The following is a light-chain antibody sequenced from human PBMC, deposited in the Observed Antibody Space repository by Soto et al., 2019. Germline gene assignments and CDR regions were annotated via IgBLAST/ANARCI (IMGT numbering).Light chain of an antibody. J-gene: IGKJ2*01. CDR2: GAS. CDR3: QQYGRSPYT. CDR1: QSVSSSY. Sequence: EIELTQSPGTLSFSPGERATLSCRASQSVSSSYLAWYQQKPGQAPRLLIYGASSRATGIPDRFSGSGSGTDFTLTISRLEPEDFAVYFCQQYGRSPYTFGQGTKLEIK. V-gene: IGKV3-20*01.